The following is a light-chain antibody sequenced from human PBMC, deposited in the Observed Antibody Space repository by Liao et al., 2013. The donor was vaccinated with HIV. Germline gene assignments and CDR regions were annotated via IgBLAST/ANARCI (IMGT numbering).Light chain of an antibody. J-gene: IGLJ1*01. V-gene: IGLV3-21*04. CDR1: NIGSKS. Sequence: SYVLTQPPSVSVAPGKTARITCGENNIGSKSVHWYQQKPGQAPLLVINYDKDRPSGIPERFSGSNSGNTATLTISRVEAGDEADYYCQIWDGNSDEYVFGAGTRVSVL. CDR3: QIWDGNSDEYV. CDR2: YDK.